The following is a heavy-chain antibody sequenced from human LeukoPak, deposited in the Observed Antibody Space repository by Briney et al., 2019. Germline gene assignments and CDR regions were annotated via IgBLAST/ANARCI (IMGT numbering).Heavy chain of an antibody. V-gene: IGHV4-4*02. Sequence: PSETLSLTCAVSGGSISSSNWWSWVRQPPGKGLEWMGYIYYSGSTNYNPSLKSRVTISVDTSKNQFSLKLSSVTAADTAVYYCARVPRSYYYYYMDVWGKGTTVTVSS. CDR3: ARVPRSYYYYYMDV. CDR1: GGSISSSNW. J-gene: IGHJ6*03. CDR2: IYYSGST.